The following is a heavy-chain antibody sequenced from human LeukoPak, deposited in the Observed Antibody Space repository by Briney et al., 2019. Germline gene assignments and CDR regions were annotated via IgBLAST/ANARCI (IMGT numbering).Heavy chain of an antibody. CDR2: ISAYNGNT. CDR1: GFTFTSYG. V-gene: IGHV1-18*01. CDR3: ARDRAGIAAAGSFDY. Sequence: ASVKVSCKASGFTFTSYGISWVRQAPGQGLEWMGWISAYNGNTNYAQKLQGRVTMTTDTSTSAAYMELRSLRSDDTAVYYCARDRAGIAAAGSFDYWGQGTLVTVSS. J-gene: IGHJ4*02. D-gene: IGHD6-13*01.